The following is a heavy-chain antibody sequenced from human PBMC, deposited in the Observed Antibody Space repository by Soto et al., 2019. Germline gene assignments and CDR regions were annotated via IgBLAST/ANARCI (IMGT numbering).Heavy chain of an antibody. D-gene: IGHD6-13*01. J-gene: IGHJ6*02. CDR1: GGTFSSYA. CDR2: IIPIFGTA. V-gene: IGHV1-69*13. Sequence: SVKVSCKASGGTFSSYAISWVRQAPGQGLEWMGGIIPIFGTANYAQKFQGRVTITADESASTAYMELSSLRSEDTAVYYCARDGASSSWYSRPISLRSNYYSYAMDVWGPAPTPTGSS. CDR3: ARDGASSSWYSRPISLRSNYYSYAMDV.